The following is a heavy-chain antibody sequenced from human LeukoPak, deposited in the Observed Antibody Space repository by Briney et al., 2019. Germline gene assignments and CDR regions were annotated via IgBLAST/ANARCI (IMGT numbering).Heavy chain of an antibody. D-gene: IGHD6-25*01. Sequence: GGSLRLSCVASGFTFTTYAMSWVRQAPGKGLEWVSTISGSGGSTYYADSVKGRFTISRDNSKNTLYLQMNSLRAEDTAVYYCAKDQGPALDYWGQGTLVTVSS. CDR2: ISGSGGST. CDR3: AKDQGPALDY. V-gene: IGHV3-23*01. J-gene: IGHJ4*02. CDR1: GFTFTTYA.